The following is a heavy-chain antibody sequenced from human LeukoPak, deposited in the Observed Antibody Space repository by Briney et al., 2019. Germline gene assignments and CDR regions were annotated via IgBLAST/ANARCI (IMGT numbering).Heavy chain of an antibody. CDR2: IYYSGST. CDR3: ARPQFRFSSGWHEAFDI. D-gene: IGHD6-19*01. J-gene: IGHJ3*02. CDR1: GGSISSYY. V-gene: IGHV4-59*08. Sequence: SETLSLTCTVSGGSISSYYWSWIRQPPGKGLEWIGYIYYSGSTYYNPSLKSRVTISVDTSKNQFSLKLSSVTAADTAVYYCARPQFRFSSGWHEAFDIWGQGTMVTVSS.